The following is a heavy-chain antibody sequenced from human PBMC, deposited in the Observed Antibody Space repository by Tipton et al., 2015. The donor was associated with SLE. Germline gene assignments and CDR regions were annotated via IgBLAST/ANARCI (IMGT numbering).Heavy chain of an antibody. J-gene: IGHJ6*02. D-gene: IGHD6-13*01. CDR1: GGSISSSSYY. CDR2: IYYSGST. CDR3: ARHLTYTIAAAGTSRPGGMDV. V-gene: IGHV4-39*07. Sequence: GLVKPSETLSLTCTVSGGSISSSSYYWGWIRQPPGKGLYWIGSIYYSGSTYYNPSLKSRVTISVDTSKNQFSLKLSSVTAADTAVYYCARHLTYTIAAAGTSRPGGMDVWGQGTTVTVSS.